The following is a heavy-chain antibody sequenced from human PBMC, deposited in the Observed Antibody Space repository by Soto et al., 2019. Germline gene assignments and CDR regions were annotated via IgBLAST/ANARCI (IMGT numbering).Heavy chain of an antibody. D-gene: IGHD3-3*01. CDR2: ISDDGSNE. J-gene: IGHJ6*02. CDR1: GIALRSYG. CDR3: AKGMSDYYYFGMDV. V-gene: IGHV3-30*18. Sequence: PGGSLRLSCAASGIALRSYGLHWFRQAPGKGLEWVAVISDDGSNEYYADSVKGRFTISRDNSKNTLFLQMNSLRVEDTAVYYCAKGMSDYYYFGMDVWGQGTTVTVSS.